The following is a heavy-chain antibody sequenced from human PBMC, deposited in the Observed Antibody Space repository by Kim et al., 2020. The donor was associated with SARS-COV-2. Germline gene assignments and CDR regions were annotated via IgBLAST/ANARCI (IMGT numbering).Heavy chain of an antibody. CDR3: ARLTTMVRGVISYNWFDP. CDR1: GFTFSSYG. J-gene: IGHJ5*02. CDR2: IWYDGSNK. V-gene: IGHV3-33*01. Sequence: GGSLRLSCAASGFTFSSYGMHWVRQAPGKGLEWVAVIWYDGSNKYYADSVKGRFTISRDNSKNTLYLQMNSLRAEDTAVYYCARLTTMVRGVISYNWFDPWGQGTLVTVSS. D-gene: IGHD3-10*01.